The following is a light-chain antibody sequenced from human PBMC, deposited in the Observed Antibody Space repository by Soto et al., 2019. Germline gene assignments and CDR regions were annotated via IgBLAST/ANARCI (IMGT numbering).Light chain of an antibody. J-gene: IGKJ2*01. V-gene: IGKV3-20*01. Sequence: EIVLTQSPGTLSLSPGERATLSCRASHSVRSTYLAWYQQKPGQAPRLLLYGASSRATGIPDRFIGSGSGTDFTLTISRLEPEDFAVYYCQQYGSSPPYTFGQGTNLEIK. CDR3: QQYGSSPPYT. CDR2: GAS. CDR1: HSVRSTY.